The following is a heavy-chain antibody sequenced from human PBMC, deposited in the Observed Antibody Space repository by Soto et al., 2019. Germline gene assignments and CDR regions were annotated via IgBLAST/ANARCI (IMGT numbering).Heavy chain of an antibody. Sequence: SETLSLTCTVSGGSISSSSYYWGWIRQPPGKGLEWIGSIYYSGSTYYNPSLKSRVTISVDTSKNQFSLKLSSVTAADTAVYYCARLPLRPTYSPGSVNNWFDPWGQGTLVTVSS. CDR3: ARLPLRPTYSPGSVNNWFDP. V-gene: IGHV4-39*01. CDR2: IYYSGST. J-gene: IGHJ5*02. CDR1: GGSISSSSYY. D-gene: IGHD4-4*01.